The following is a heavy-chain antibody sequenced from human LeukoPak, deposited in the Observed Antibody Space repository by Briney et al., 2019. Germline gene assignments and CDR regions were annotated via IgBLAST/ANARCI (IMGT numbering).Heavy chain of an antibody. CDR3: AREITWEVVPI. CDR1: GFIVSSNY. J-gene: IGHJ3*02. V-gene: IGHV3-66*01. Sequence: PGGSLRLSCAGSGFIVSSNYMSWVRQAAGKGLEWVSVIYGSSRTYYADSVKGRFTISRDNSKNTVYLQMDSLRAEDTAVYYCAREITWEVVPIWGQGTRVTVSS. D-gene: IGHD3-16*01. CDR2: IYGSSRT.